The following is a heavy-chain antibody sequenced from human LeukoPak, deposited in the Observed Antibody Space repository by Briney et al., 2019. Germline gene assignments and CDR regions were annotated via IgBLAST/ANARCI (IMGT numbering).Heavy chain of an antibody. J-gene: IGHJ4*02. D-gene: IGHD4-17*01. V-gene: IGHV3-21*01. CDR1: GFTFSSYS. CDR2: ISSSSSYI. CDR3: ARDLYGDYSFDY. Sequence: PGGSLRLSCAASGFTFSSYSMNWVRQAPGKGLEWVSSISSSSSYIYYADSVKGRFTISRDNAKNSLYLQMNSLRDEDTAVYYCARDLYGDYSFDYWGQGTLVTVSS.